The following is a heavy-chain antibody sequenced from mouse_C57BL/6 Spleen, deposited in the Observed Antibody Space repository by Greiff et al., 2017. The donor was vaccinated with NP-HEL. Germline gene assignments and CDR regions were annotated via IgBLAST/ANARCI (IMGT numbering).Heavy chain of an antibody. J-gene: IGHJ4*01. CDR3: ARFWDGSPYAMDY. CDR1: GYTFTSYG. V-gene: IGHV1-81*01. D-gene: IGHD2-3*01. Sequence: VQLKQSGAELVRPGASVKLSCKASGYTFTSYGISWVKQRTGQGLEWIGEIYPRSGNTYYNEKFKGKATLTADKSSSTAYMELRSLTSEDSAVYFCARFWDGSPYAMDYWGQGTSVTVSS. CDR2: IYPRSGNT.